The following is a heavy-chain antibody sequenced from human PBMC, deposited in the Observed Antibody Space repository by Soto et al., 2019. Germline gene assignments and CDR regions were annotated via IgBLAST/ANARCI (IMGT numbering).Heavy chain of an antibody. D-gene: IGHD5-12*01. Sequence: GGSLRLSCAASGFTFSSYAMSWVRQAPGKGLEWVSAISGSGGSTFYADSVKGRFTFSRDFSKNTLFLQMNSLRAEDTAVYYCAKDRGRGYDWFDSWGQGTLVTVSS. CDR1: GFTFSSYA. CDR3: AKDRGRGYDWFDS. V-gene: IGHV3-23*01. J-gene: IGHJ5*01. CDR2: ISGSGGST.